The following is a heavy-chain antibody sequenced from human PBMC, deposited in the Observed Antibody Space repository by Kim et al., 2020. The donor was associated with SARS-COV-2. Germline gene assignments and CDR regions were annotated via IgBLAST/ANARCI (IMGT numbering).Heavy chain of an antibody. D-gene: IGHD2-15*01. Sequence: GGSLRLSCAASGFTFSSYSMNWVRQAPGKGLEWVSYISSSSSTIYYADSVKGRFTISRDNAKNSLYLQMNSLRDEDTAVYYCARDTVPWWDGAGWFDPWGQGNLVTVSS. CDR1: GFTFSSYS. J-gene: IGHJ5*02. CDR3: ARDTVPWWDGAGWFDP. CDR2: ISSSSSTI. V-gene: IGHV3-48*02.